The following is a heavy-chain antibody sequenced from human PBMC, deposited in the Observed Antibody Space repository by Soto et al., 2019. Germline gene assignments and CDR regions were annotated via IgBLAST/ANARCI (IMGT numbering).Heavy chain of an antibody. CDR1: GFPFSGSA. Sequence: WGSLLRSCLSSGFPFSGSAMNFFCQSRGKGLEWVSSLTGSGTTTFYADSVRGRFTISRDNSKNTLYLQMNNLRAEDTAVYYCAKDHSVYSGYDFYYGMDVWGQGTTFT. CDR2: LTGSGTTT. D-gene: IGHD5-12*01. CDR3: AKDHSVYSGYDFYYGMDV. J-gene: IGHJ6*02. V-gene: IGHV3-23*01.